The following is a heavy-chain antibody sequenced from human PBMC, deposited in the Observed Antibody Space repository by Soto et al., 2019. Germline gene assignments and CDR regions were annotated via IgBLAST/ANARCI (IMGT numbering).Heavy chain of an antibody. CDR2: FVPIVGTT. J-gene: IGHJ4*02. CDR3: AIGSTYSGEFEF. V-gene: IGHV1-69*01. CDR1: GGTFSSYT. D-gene: IGHD1-26*01. Sequence: VQLVQSGAEVKQPGSSVKVSCKASGGTFSSYTVTWVRQAPGQGLEWMGGFVPIVGTTDYLQNFQGRLTITADESATTGYMELSSLTSDDTARYYCAIGSTYSGEFEFWGQGTLVTVSS.